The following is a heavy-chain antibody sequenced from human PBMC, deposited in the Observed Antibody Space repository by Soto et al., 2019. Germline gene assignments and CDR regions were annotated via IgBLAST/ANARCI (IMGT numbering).Heavy chain of an antibody. CDR1: GGSFSGYY. CDR2: INHSGST. CDR3: ARRYGSCVDY. J-gene: IGHJ4*02. V-gene: IGHV4-34*01. Sequence: PSETLSLTCAVYGGSFSGYYWSWIRQPPGKGLGWIGEINHSGSTNYNPSLKSRVTISVDTSKNQFSLKLSSVTAADTAVYYCARRYGSCVDYWGQGTLVTVSS. D-gene: IGHD5-18*01.